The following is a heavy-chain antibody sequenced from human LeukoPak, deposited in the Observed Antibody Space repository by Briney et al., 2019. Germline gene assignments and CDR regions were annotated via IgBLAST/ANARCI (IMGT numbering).Heavy chain of an antibody. D-gene: IGHD3-22*01. CDR1: GFTVSTYW. V-gene: IGHV3-74*01. CDR2: IKSDGGT. J-gene: IGHJ1*01. CDR3: ARAPSEIGGYYPEYFRH. Sequence: PGGSLRLSCKASGFTVSTYWMHWVRHAPGKGLVWVSRIKSDGGTNYADSVKGRFTISRDNAKKTVSLQMNSLRPEDAGVYYCARAPSEIGGYYPEYFRHWGQGTLVSVSS.